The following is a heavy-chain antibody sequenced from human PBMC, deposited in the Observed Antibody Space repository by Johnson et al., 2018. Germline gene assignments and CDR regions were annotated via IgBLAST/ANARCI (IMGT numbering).Heavy chain of an antibody. CDR3: ARDYGGNSVWFDP. V-gene: IGHV1-8*01. CDR1: GYTFASYD. J-gene: IGHJ5*02. Sequence: QVQLQESGAEVKKPGASVKVSCKASGYTFASYDLNWVRQATGQGLEWVGWMSPNSGNTGSAQKFQGRVTMTRNTPISTAYMELSSLTSDDTAVYYCARDYGGNSVWFDPWGQGTLVTVSS. D-gene: IGHD4-23*01. CDR2: MSPNSGNT.